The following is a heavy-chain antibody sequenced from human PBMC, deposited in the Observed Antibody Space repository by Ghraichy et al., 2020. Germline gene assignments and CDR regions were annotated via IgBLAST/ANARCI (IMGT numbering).Heavy chain of an antibody. J-gene: IGHJ4*02. CDR2: IIPIFGTA. CDR3: ARGEALPQTGGFDY. CDR1: GGTFSSYA. V-gene: IGHV1-69*13. Sequence: SVKVSCKASGGTFSSYAISWVRQAPGQGLEWMGGIIPIFGTANYAQKFQGRVTITADESTSTAYMELSSLRSEDTAVYYCARGEALPQTGGFDYWGQGTLVTVSS. D-gene: IGHD1-14*01.